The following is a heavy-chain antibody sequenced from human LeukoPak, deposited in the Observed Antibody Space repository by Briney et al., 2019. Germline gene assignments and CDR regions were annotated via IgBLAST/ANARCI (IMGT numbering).Heavy chain of an antibody. CDR2: ISGSGGST. CDR3: AIDHDY. CDR1: GFTFSSYA. Sequence: GGSLRLSCAVSGFTFSSYAMNWVRQAPGKGLEWVSAISGSGGSTYYADSVKGRFAISRDNSKNTLYLQMNSLRVEDTAVYHCAIDHDYWGQGTLVTVSS. J-gene: IGHJ4*02. V-gene: IGHV3-23*01.